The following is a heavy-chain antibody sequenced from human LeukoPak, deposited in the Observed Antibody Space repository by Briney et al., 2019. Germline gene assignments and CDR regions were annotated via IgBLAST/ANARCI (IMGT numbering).Heavy chain of an antibody. D-gene: IGHD3-10*01. V-gene: IGHV1-24*01. CDR2: FDPEDGET. CDR3: ATEGSGTERVFGFDY. CDR1: GYALTELS. J-gene: IGHJ4*02. Sequence: ASVKVSCKVSGYALTELSMHWVRQAPGKGLEWMGGFDPEDGETIYAQKFQGRVTMTEDTSTDTAYMELSSLRSEDTAVYYCATEGSGTERVFGFDYWGQGTLVTVSS.